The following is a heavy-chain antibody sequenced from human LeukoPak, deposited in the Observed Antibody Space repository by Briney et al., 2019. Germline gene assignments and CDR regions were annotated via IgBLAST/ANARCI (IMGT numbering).Heavy chain of an antibody. CDR3: AKVRDGYNSPFDY. CDR1: GLTFNNYA. CDR2: ISGTGGSS. Sequence: GGSLRLSCAASGLTFNNYAMSWVRQAPGKGLEWVSSISGTGGSSHYADSVKGRFTIPRDNSKNTLYLQMNSLRGEDTAVYYCAKVRDGYNSPFDYWGQGTLVTVSS. V-gene: IGHV3-23*01. D-gene: IGHD5-24*01. J-gene: IGHJ4*02.